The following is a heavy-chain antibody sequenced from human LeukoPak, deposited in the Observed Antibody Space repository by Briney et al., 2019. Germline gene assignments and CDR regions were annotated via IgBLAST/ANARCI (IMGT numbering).Heavy chain of an antibody. Sequence: ASVKVSCKASGYTFTSYGISWVRQAPGQGLEWMGWISPGSGGTSYAQKFQGRVTVTSDTSINTAYMELSSLRSDDTAVYYCARDIAAAKVFDFWGQGTLVTVSS. J-gene: IGHJ4*02. CDR1: GYTFTSYG. CDR3: ARDIAAAKVFDF. CDR2: ISPGSGGT. D-gene: IGHD6-13*01. V-gene: IGHV1-2*02.